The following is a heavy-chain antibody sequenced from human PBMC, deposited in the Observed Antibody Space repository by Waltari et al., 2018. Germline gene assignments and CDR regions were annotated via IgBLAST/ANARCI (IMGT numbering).Heavy chain of an antibody. V-gene: IGHV3-7*01. D-gene: IGHD2-15*01. Sequence: EAHLVESGGGLVQPGGSRRLSCAAAGFPFRTYWMTWVRQTPGKGLEFVANINQDGSVKNYVDSVKGRLTISRDNAKNSLYLQMNRLGVEDTAVYYCARDPGSSAFDVWGQGTMVTVSS. CDR1: GFPFRTYW. J-gene: IGHJ3*01. CDR2: INQDGSVK. CDR3: ARDPGSSAFDV.